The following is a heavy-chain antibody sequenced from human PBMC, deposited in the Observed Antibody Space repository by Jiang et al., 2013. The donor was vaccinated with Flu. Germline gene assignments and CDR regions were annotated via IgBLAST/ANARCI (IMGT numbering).Heavy chain of an antibody. J-gene: IGHJ4*02. CDR3: ARHRVPYSYGYRSGGLDY. Sequence: GSGLVKPSETLSLTCTVSGGSISSSSYYWGWIRQPPGKGLEWIGSIYYSGSTYYNPSLKSRVTISVDTSKNQFSLKLSSVTAADTAVYYCARHRVPYSYGYRSGGLDYWGQGTLVTVSS. CDR2: IYYSGST. CDR1: GGSISSSSYY. D-gene: IGHD5-18*01. V-gene: IGHV4-39*01.